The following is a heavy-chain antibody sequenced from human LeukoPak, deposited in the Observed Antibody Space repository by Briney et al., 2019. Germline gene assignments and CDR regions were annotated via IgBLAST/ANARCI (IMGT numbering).Heavy chain of an antibody. J-gene: IGHJ3*02. D-gene: IGHD2-15*01. Sequence: PSETLSLTCAVYGGSFSGYYWSWIRQPPGKGLEWIGEINHSGSTNYNPSLKSRVTISVDTSKNQFSLKLSSVTAADTAVYYCARDGAWPIVVVVAATDAFDIWGQGTMVTVSS. CDR2: INHSGST. CDR1: GGSFSGYY. CDR3: ARDGAWPIVVVVAATDAFDI. V-gene: IGHV4-34*01.